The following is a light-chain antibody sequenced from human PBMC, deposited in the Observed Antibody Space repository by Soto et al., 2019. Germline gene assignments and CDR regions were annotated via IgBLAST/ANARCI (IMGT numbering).Light chain of an antibody. Sequence: QSVLTQPPSASGTPGQRVTISCSGSSSNIGSNTVNWYQQLPGTAPKLLIYSNNQRPSGVPDRISGSKSGTSASLAISGLQSADEADYYCAAWDDRLNGPVFGGGTQLTVL. CDR3: AAWDDRLNGPV. J-gene: IGLJ2*01. CDR2: SNN. CDR1: SSNIGSNT. V-gene: IGLV1-44*01.